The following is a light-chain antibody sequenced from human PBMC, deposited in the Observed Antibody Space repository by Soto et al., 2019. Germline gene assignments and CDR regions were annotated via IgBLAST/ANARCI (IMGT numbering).Light chain of an antibody. CDR1: QSVNYNF. CDR2: AAS. CDR3: QQYGSSPYT. Sequence: EIVLTQSPGTLSLSPGERATLSCRVSQSVNYNFLAWYQQRPGQAPRLLIVAASGRATGTPDRFTASGSGTDFTLIISRLEPEDFAVYYCQQYGSSPYTFGQGTKLEIK. J-gene: IGKJ2*01. V-gene: IGKV3-20*01.